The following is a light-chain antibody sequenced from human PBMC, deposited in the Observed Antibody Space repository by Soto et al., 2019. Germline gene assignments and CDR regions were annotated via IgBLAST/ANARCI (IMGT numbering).Light chain of an antibody. CDR2: GAS. Sequence: EIVLTQSPGALSAAPGETLSLSCRASEAINNNFVAWYQQRPGQVPRLLMYGASIRVSGVPDRISGRRSGTGFILNIARVEPEDAAVYFCQQYHLSPLTFGGGTQV. CDR1: EAINNNF. CDR3: QQYHLSPLT. V-gene: IGKV3-20*01. J-gene: IGKJ4*01.